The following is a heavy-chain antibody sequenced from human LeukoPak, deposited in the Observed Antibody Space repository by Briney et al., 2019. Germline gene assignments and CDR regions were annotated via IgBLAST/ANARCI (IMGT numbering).Heavy chain of an antibody. V-gene: IGHV3-23*01. CDR2: ISGSGGST. CDR1: GFTFSSYA. Sequence: GGSLRLSCAASGFTFSSYAMSWVRQAPGKGLEWVSAISGSGGSTYYADSVKGRFTISRDNSENTLYLQMNSLRAEDTAVYYCAKEGTAYYYYYYMDVWGKGTTVTVSS. D-gene: IGHD1-1*01. CDR3: AKEGTAYYYYYYMDV. J-gene: IGHJ6*03.